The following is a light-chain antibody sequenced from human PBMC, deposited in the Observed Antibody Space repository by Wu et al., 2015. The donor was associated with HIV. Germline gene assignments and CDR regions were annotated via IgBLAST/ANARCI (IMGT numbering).Light chain of an antibody. CDR3: QQYSSTPIT. J-gene: IGKJ5*01. V-gene: IGKV3-20*02. CDR1: EHVGDSY. Sequence: ENVLIQTPDTLPASPGEKVTLSCKATEHVGDSYLAWYQQKPGQSPKLVLHETYKRAAGFSARFSGAGSGTDFSLTISAVQPEDFAIYFCQQYSSTPITFGPGTRL. CDR2: ETY.